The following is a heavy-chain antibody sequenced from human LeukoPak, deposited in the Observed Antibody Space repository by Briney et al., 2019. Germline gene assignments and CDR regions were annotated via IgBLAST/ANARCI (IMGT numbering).Heavy chain of an antibody. Sequence: PGGSLRLSCAASGFTFSSYSMNWVRQAPGKGLEWVSYISSSSSNIYYADSVKGRFTISRDNAKNSLYLQMNSLRAEDTAVYYCASGRGPAEAFDYWGQGTMVTVSS. CDR2: ISSSSSNI. CDR1: GFTFSSYS. D-gene: IGHD2-15*01. CDR3: ASGRGPAEAFDY. J-gene: IGHJ3*01. V-gene: IGHV3-48*01.